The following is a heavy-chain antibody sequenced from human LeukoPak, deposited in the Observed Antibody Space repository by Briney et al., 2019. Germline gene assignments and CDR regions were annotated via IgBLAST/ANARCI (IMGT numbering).Heavy chain of an antibody. J-gene: IGHJ5*02. CDR1: GGSISSYY. CDR3: ARIVGARPYNWFDP. V-gene: IGHV4-59*01. CDR2: IYYSGST. Sequence: PSETLSLTCTVSGGSISSYYWSWIRQPPGKGLEWIGYIYYSGSTNYNPSLKSRVTISVDTSKNQFSLKLSSVTAADTAVYYCARIVGARPYNWFDPWGRGTLVTVSS. D-gene: IGHD1-26*01.